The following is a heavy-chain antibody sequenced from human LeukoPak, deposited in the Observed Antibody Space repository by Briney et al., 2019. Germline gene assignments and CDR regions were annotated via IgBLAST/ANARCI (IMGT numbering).Heavy chain of an antibody. V-gene: IGHV1-69*13. CDR2: IIPIFGTA. Sequence: GASVTVSCKASGGTFSSYAISWVRQAPGQGLEWMGGIIPIFGTANYAQKFQGRVTITADESTSTAYMELSSLRSEDTAVYYCARARIAARAFTEGAFDIWGQGTMVTVSS. J-gene: IGHJ3*02. D-gene: IGHD6-6*01. CDR1: GGTFSSYA. CDR3: ARARIAARAFTEGAFDI.